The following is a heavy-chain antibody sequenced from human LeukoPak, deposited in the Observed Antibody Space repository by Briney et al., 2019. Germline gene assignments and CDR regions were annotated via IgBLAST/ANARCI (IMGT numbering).Heavy chain of an antibody. Sequence: GGSLRLSCAASGFTVNSNYMSWVRQAPGTGLEWVSVIYTGGSTYYADSVKGRFTISRDNSKNTLYLQMNSLRAEDTAVYYCARGRPYWYFDLWGRGTLVTVSS. CDR2: IYTGGST. CDR3: ARGRPYWYFDL. J-gene: IGHJ2*01. CDR1: GFTVNSNY. D-gene: IGHD6-25*01. V-gene: IGHV3-53*01.